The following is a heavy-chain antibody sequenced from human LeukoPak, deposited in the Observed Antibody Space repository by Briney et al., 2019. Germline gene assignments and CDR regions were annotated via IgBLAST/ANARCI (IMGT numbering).Heavy chain of an antibody. D-gene: IGHD6-25*01. CDR1: GFTFSSYW. Sequence: GGSLRLSCAASGFTFSSYWMNWVRQAPGKGLEWVANIKQDGGETYYVDSVKGRFNISRDNAKNSLFLQMNSLRGEDTAVYYCARSGGRGSGWAYWGQGILVTVSS. CDR2: IKQDGGET. V-gene: IGHV3-7*01. CDR3: ARSGGRGSGWAY. J-gene: IGHJ4*02.